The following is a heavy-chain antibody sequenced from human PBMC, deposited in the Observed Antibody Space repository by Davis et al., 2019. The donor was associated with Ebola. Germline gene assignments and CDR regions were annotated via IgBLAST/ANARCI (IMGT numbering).Heavy chain of an antibody. CDR3: VPGTWI. CDR1: GFTFSIYE. CDR2: IDRTSTYI. Sequence: GESLKISCSASGFTFSIYEVNWFRQAPGRGLEWVSHIDRTSTYIEHADSVKGRFTISRDNAKNSLYLQMDTLRVEDTAIYYCVPGTWIRGQGTLVTVSS. D-gene: IGHD5-18*01. V-gene: IGHV3-48*03. J-gene: IGHJ4*02.